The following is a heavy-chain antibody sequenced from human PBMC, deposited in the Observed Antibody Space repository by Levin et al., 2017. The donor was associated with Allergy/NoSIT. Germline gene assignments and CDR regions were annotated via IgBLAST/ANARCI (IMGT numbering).Heavy chain of an antibody. D-gene: IGHD2-15*01. CDR2: ISYDGFNK. CDR3: AGYCTGVSCYSLHGYYYYGVDV. V-gene: IGHV3-30*03. J-gene: IGHJ6*02. CDR1: GFTFSSYG. Sequence: GGSLRLSCAASGFTFSSYGMHWVRQAPGKGPEWVAVISYDGFNKYYAGSVQGRFTVSRDNSKNTLYLQMNSLRAEDTAVYYCAGYCTGVSCYSLHGYYYYGVDVWGQGTTVTVSS.